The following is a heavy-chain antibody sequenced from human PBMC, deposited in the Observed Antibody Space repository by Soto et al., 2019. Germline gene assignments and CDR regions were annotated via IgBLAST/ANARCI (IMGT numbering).Heavy chain of an antibody. CDR2: ISYDGSNK. CDR3: AKEPPVNYYGSGSSDY. J-gene: IGHJ4*02. Sequence: GGSLRLSCAASGFTFSSYGMHWVRQAPGKGLEWVAVISYDGSNKYYADSVKGRFTISRDNSKNTLYLQMNSLRAEDTAVYYCAKEPPVNYYGSGSSDYWGQGTLVTVSS. CDR1: GFTFSSYG. D-gene: IGHD3-10*01. V-gene: IGHV3-30*18.